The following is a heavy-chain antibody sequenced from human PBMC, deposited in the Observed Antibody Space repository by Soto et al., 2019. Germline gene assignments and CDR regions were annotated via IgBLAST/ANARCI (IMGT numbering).Heavy chain of an antibody. CDR2: IYDSGRT. Sequence: QVQLQESGPGLVKPSETLSLTCTVSGGSVNNGNYYWSWIRQPPGQGLEWIGYIYDSGRTNYNPSLRSRVTISVDSSKNHFSLILSSVTAADTAVYYCASPTVTTFVGGQGTLVTVSS. J-gene: IGHJ4*02. CDR3: ASPTVTTFV. D-gene: IGHD4-17*01. CDR1: GGSVNNGNYY. V-gene: IGHV4-61*03.